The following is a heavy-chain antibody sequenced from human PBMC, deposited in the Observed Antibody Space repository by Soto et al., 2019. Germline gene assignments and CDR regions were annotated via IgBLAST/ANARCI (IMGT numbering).Heavy chain of an antibody. V-gene: IGHV1-46*01. CDR1: GYTFTSYY. CDR3: ARDPIVVVVAATPGDYYYGMDV. J-gene: IGHJ6*02. Sequence: ASVKVSCKASGYTFTSYYMHWVRQAPGQGLEWMGIINPSGGSTSYAQKFQGRVTMTRDTSTSTVCMELSGLRSEDTAVYYCARDPIVVVVAATPGDYYYGMDVWGQGTTVTVSS. CDR2: INPSGGST. D-gene: IGHD2-15*01.